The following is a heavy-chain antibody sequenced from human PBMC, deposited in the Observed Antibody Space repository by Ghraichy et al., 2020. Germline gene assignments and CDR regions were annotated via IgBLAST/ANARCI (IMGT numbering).Heavy chain of an antibody. J-gene: IGHJ2*01. V-gene: IGHV3-23*01. CDR1: GFTFSSYA. Sequence: GGSLRLSCAASGFTFSSYAMSWVRQAPGKGLEWVSAISGSGGSTYYADSVKGRFTISRDNSKNTLYLQMNSLRAEDTAVYYCAKDRVPLPSPGWSFDLWGRGTLVTVSS. CDR3: AKDRVPLPSPGWSFDL. CDR2: ISGSGGST.